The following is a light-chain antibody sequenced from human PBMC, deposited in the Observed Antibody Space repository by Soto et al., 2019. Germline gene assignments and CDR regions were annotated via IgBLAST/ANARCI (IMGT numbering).Light chain of an antibody. CDR2: GAS. CDR1: QSVSNNY. Sequence: EIGLPQSPGTLSLAPGARATLCCRASQSVSNNYLAWYQQKPGQAPRLLIYGASNRATGIPDRFSDSGSGTDFTLTISRLEPEDFAVYYCQQYGSSGTFGQGTKVDI. J-gene: IGKJ1*01. V-gene: IGKV3-20*01. CDR3: QQYGSSGT.